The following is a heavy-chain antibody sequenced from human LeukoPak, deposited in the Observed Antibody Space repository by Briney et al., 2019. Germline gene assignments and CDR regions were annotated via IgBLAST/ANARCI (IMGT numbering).Heavy chain of an antibody. J-gene: IGHJ6*03. Sequence: SVKVSCKASGGTFSSYAISWVRQAPGQGLEWMGGIIPIFGTANYAQKFQGRVTITTDESTSTAYMELSSLRSEDTAVYYCARCGGDLAPADYYYYYMDVWGKGTTVTVSS. CDR2: IIPIFGTA. CDR3: ARCGGDLAPADYYYYYMDV. CDR1: GGTFSSYA. V-gene: IGHV1-69*05. D-gene: IGHD2-21*01.